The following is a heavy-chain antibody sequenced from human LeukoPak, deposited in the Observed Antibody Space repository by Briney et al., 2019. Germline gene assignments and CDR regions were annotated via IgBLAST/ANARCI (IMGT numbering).Heavy chain of an antibody. CDR2: IYPGDSDT. CDR1: GYSFTSYW. Sequence: GESLKISCKGSGYSFTSYWIGWVRQMPGKGLEWMGIIYPGDSDTRYSPSFQGQVTISADKSISTAYLQWSSLKASDTAMYYCARQRVPYYYDSSGSGYWGQGTLVTVSS. D-gene: IGHD3-22*01. CDR3: ARQRVPYYYDSSGSGY. J-gene: IGHJ4*02. V-gene: IGHV5-51*01.